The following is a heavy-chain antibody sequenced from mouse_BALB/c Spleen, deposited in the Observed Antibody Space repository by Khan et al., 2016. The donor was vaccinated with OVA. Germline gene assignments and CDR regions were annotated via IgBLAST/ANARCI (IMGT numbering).Heavy chain of an antibody. CDR2: INYSGST. CDR3: VRGRSY. J-gene: IGHJ3*01. Sequence: EVQLQESGPGLVKPSQSLSLTCTVTGYSITSDYAWNWIRQFPGNRLEWLGYINYSGSTSKKPSLTSRISITRDTSKNQIFLQLNSVTTEDTATYYCVRGRSYWGQGTLVTVSA. V-gene: IGHV3-2*02. CDR1: GYSITSDYA.